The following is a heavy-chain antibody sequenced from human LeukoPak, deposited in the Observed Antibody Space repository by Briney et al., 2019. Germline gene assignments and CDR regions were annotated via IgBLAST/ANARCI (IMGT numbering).Heavy chain of an antibody. CDR3: ARPSMVRGVLYYMDV. CDR2: IYYSGST. V-gene: IGHV4-59*08. J-gene: IGHJ6*03. Sequence: SETLSLTCTVSGGSISSYYWSWIRQPPGKGLEWIGYIYYSGSTNYNPSLKGRVTISVDTSKNQFSLKLSSVTAADTAVYYCARPSMVRGVLYYMDVWGKGTTVTVSS. D-gene: IGHD3-10*01. CDR1: GGSISSYY.